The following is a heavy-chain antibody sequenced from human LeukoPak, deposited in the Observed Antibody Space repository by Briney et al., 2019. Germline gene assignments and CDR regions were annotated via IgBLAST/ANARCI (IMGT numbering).Heavy chain of an antibody. V-gene: IGHV3-7*01. CDR3: ARDHISAYYDY. CDR2: INLDGSAE. D-gene: IGHD1-26*01. J-gene: IGHJ4*02. Sequence: GGSLRLSCAASGFTFSTYWMTWVRQAPGKGLEWVANINLDGSAEYYVGSVRGRFTISRDNSKNSLYLQMNSLRAEGTAVYYCARDHISAYYDYWGQGTLVTVSS. CDR1: GFTFSTYW.